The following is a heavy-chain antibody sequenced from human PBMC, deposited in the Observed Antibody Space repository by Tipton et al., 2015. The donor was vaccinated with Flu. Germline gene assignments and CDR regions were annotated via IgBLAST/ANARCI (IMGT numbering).Heavy chain of an antibody. Sequence: QLVQSGAEVKKPGSSVKVSCKASGGTFSSYAISWVRQAPGQGLEWMGGIIPIFGTANYAQKFQGRVTITADESTSTAYMELSSLRSEDTAVYYCARGLYGVVIMRYYYYMDVWGKGTTVTVSS. V-gene: IGHV1-69*01. CDR2: IIPIFGTA. J-gene: IGHJ6*03. CDR3: ARGLYGVVIMRYYYYMDV. CDR1: GGTFSSYA. D-gene: IGHD3-3*01.